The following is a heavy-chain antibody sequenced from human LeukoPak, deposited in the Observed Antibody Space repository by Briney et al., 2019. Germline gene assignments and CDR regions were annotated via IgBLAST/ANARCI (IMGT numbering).Heavy chain of an antibody. CDR2: IYTSGST. Sequence: SGTLSLTCAVSGGSISSGSYYWGWVRQPAGTGLGWMVRIYTSGSTNYNPSLKSRVTISLDTSKNQFSLKMSSVTAADTAVYYCARVQPMFTSKPPFDYRGPGTLVTVSS. J-gene: IGHJ4*02. V-gene: IGHV4-61*02. CDR3: ARVQPMFTSKPPFDY. D-gene: IGHD2-2*01. CDR1: GGSISSGSYY.